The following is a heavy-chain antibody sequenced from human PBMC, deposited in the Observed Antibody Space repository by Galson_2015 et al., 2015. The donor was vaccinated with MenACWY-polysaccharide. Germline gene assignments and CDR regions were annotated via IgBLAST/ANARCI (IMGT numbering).Heavy chain of an antibody. CDR1: GYTFSSYN. V-gene: IGHV1-46*01. CDR3: ARSYCAGDCPKRDFDS. CDR2: INPSAGTI. D-gene: IGHD2-21*02. J-gene: IGHJ5*01. Sequence: SCKASGYTFSSYNMNWVRQAPGQGLEWMGIINPSAGTITHAQNFQGRVTMTRDTSTSTVYMELSSLRSDDTAVYYCARSYCAGDCPKRDFDSWGQGTLFTVSS.